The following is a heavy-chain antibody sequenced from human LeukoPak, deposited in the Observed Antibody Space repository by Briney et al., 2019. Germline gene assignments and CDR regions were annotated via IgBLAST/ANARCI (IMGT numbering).Heavy chain of an antibody. CDR2: IYYSGST. CDR3: ARDPQDSSGYYYNAFDI. J-gene: IGHJ3*02. Sequence: SETLSLTCTVSGGSVSSGSYYWSWIRQPPGKGLEWIGYIYYSGSTNYNPSHKSRVTISVDTSKNQFSLKLSSVTAADTAVYYCARDPQDSSGYYYNAFDIWGQGTMVTVSS. V-gene: IGHV4-61*01. CDR1: GGSVSSGSYY. D-gene: IGHD3-22*01.